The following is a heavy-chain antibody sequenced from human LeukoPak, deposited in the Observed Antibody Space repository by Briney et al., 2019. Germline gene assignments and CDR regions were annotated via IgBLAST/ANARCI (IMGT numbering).Heavy chain of an antibody. Sequence: GSSVKVSCKASGGTFSSYAISWVRQAPGQGLEWMGRIIPIFGTANYAQKFQGRVTITTDESMSTAYMELSSLRSEDTAVYYCASWTTRYSGSPHFDYWGQGTLVTVSS. D-gene: IGHD1-26*01. J-gene: IGHJ4*02. V-gene: IGHV1-69*05. CDR3: ASWTTRYSGSPHFDY. CDR1: GGTFSSYA. CDR2: IIPIFGTA.